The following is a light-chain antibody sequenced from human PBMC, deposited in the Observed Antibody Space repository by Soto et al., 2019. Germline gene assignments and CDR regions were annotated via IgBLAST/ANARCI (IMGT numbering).Light chain of an antibody. V-gene: IGLV1-40*01. CDR1: STNIGAGFK. CDR2: NNY. Sequence: QSVLTQPPSVSGAPGQTVTISCTGSSTNIGAGFKVHWYQQLPETAPTLLIFNNYNRPSGVSDRFSGSNSGTSASLAITGLQVSDEADYYGQTYAGSLSDYVSGTGTRVTVL. J-gene: IGLJ1*01. CDR3: QTYAGSLSDYV.